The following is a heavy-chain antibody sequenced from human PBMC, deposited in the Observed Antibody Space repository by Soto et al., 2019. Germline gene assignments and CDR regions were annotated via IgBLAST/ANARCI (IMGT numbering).Heavy chain of an antibody. D-gene: IGHD5-12*01. CDR2: IYYSGST. CDR3: ARTIDGYAPWYFDL. V-gene: IGHV4-31*03. CDR1: GGSISSGGYY. J-gene: IGHJ2*01. Sequence: QVQLQESGPGLVKPSQTLSLTCTVSGGSISSGGYYWSWIRQHPGKGLEWIGYIYYSGSTYYNPSLKGRVTRSVDTSKNQFSLKLSSVTAADTAVYYCARTIDGYAPWYFDLWGRGTLVTVSS.